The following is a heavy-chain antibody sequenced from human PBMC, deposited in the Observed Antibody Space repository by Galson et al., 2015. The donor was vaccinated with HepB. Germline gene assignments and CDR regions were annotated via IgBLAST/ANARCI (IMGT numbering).Heavy chain of an antibody. J-gene: IGHJ6*03. CDR1: GFTFSSHS. CDR2: ISSSSSYI. CDR3: ARGAIFGVVIKSFYYYMDV. Sequence: SLRLSCAASGFTFSSHSMNWVRQAPGKGLEWVSSISSSSSYIYYANSVKGRFTISRDNAKNSLYLQMNSLRAEDTAVYYCARGAIFGVVIKSFYYYMDVWGKGTTVTVSS. V-gene: IGHV3-21*01. D-gene: IGHD3-3*01.